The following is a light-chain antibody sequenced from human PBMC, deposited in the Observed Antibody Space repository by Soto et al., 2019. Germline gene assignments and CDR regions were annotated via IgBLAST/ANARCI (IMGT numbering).Light chain of an antibody. Sequence: NGLTQSPGTLSLSPGERATLSCRASQSVRSNLAWYQQKPGQAPRLLIYGASTRATGIPARFSGSGSGTDFTLTISRLEPEDFAVYYCQQYGSSGTSGQGTKVDIK. J-gene: IGKJ1*01. CDR3: QQYGSSGT. CDR2: GAS. CDR1: QSVRSN. V-gene: IGKV3-20*01.